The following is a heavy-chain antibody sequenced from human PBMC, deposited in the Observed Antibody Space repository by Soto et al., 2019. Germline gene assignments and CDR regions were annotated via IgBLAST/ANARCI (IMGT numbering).Heavy chain of an antibody. V-gene: IGHV4-61*01. CDR3: ARGPVVTPFVDY. J-gene: IGHJ4*02. Sequence: LETLSLTCTVSGGSVTSGNYYWSWIRQPPGKGLEWIGHIYYSGSTNCNPSLKSRVTISVDASKNQFSLKLSSVTAADTAIYYCARGPVVTPFVDYWGQGTLVTVSS. CDR2: IYYSGST. D-gene: IGHD2-21*02. CDR1: GGSVTSGNYY.